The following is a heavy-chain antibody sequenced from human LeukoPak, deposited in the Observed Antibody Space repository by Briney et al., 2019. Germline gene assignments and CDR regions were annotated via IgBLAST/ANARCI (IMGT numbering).Heavy chain of an antibody. D-gene: IGHD6-19*01. V-gene: IGHV3-9*01. Sequence: GGSLRLSCAASGFTFDDYAMHWVRQAPGKGLEWVSGISWNSGSIGYADSVKGRFTISRDNAKNSLYLQMNSLRADDTALYYCAKGGQGYSRGWYSYWGQGTLVTVSS. CDR3: AKGGQGYSRGWYSY. CDR2: ISWNSGSI. J-gene: IGHJ4*02. CDR1: GFTFDDYA.